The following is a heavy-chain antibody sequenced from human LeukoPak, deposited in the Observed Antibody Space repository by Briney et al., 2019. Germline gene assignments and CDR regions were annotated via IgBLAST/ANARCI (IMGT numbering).Heavy chain of an antibody. CDR1: GGSISSYY. Sequence: SETLSLTCTASGGSISSYYWSWVRQPPGKGLEWIGYIYYRGSTNYKPSLKSRVTISVDPSKNQFSLKLSSVTAADTAVYYCASYRTSSDWFHPWGQGPLVTVSS. J-gene: IGHJ5*02. V-gene: IGHV4-59*01. D-gene: IGHD6-13*01. CDR3: ASYRTSSDWFHP. CDR2: IYYRGST.